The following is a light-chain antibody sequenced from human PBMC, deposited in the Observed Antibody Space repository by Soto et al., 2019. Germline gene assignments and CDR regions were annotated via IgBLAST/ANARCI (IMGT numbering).Light chain of an antibody. V-gene: IGLV7-46*01. J-gene: IGLJ2*01. Sequence: QAVVTQESSLTVSPGGTVTLTCGSTTGTVTSGHYPYWFQQKPGQAPRTLIYDTSNRQSWTPARFSGSLLGGKAALTLSGGEAEEGGEFFRLLPHSGSLVFGGGTKLTVL. CDR2: DTS. CDR3: LLPHSGSLV. CDR1: TGTVTSGHY.